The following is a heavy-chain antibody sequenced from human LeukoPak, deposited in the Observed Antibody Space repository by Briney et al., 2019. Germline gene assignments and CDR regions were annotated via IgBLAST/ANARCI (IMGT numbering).Heavy chain of an antibody. CDR1: GGSFSGYY. J-gene: IGHJ6*02. D-gene: IGHD5-12*01. CDR2: LNHSGST. CDR3: ARVISGYGYYYYGMDV. Sequence: SETLSLTCAVYGGSFSGYYWSWIRQPPGKGLEWIGELNHSGSTNYNPSLKSRVTISVDTSKNQFSLKLGSVTAADTAVYYCARVISGYGYYYYGMDVWGQGTTVTVSS. V-gene: IGHV4-34*01.